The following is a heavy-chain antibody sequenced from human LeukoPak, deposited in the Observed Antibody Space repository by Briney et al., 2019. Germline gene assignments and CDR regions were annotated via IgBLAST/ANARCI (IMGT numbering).Heavy chain of an antibody. J-gene: IGHJ4*02. V-gene: IGHV1-3*01. CDR3: ASPSMIAAAGIYYFDY. D-gene: IGHD6-13*01. CDR2: INAGNGNT. CDR1: GYTFTSYA. Sequence: ASVKVSCKASGYTFTSYAMHWVRQAPGQRLEWMGWINAGNGNTKYSQKFQGRVTITRDTSASTAYMELSSLRSEDTAVYYCASPSMIAAAGIYYFDYWGQGTLVTVSS.